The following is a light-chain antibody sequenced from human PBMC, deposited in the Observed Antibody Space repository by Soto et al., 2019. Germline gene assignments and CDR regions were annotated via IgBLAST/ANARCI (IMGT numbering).Light chain of an antibody. CDR3: SSYAGSNNYV. V-gene: IGLV2-8*01. CDR2: EVS. J-gene: IGLJ1*01. CDR1: SSDVGGYNY. Sequence: QSALTPPPSASGSPGQSVTISCIGTSSDVGGYNYVSWYQQHPGKAPKLMIYEVSRRPSGVPDRFSGSKSGNTASLTVSGLQAEDEAEYYCSSYAGSNNYVFGTGTKLTVL.